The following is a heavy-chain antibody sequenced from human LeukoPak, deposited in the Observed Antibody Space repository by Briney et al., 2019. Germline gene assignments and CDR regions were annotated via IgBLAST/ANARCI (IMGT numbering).Heavy chain of an antibody. J-gene: IGHJ5*01. CDR1: GFTFRDYA. CDR3: VKLLNDYGDYVFDS. CDR2: ISRSRSRT. Sequence: GGSLRLSCVASGFTFRDYALTWVRQAPGKGLEWVSAISRSRSRTHYAHSVQGRFTITRDNSKNTVYLQMSSLRAEDTAVYYCVKLLNDYGDYVFDSWGQGTLVTVSA. V-gene: IGHV3-23*01. D-gene: IGHD4-17*01.